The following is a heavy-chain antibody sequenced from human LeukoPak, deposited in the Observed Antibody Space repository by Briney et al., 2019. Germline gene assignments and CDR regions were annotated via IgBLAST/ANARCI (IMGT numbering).Heavy chain of an antibody. CDR2: FEPEHGKT. J-gene: IGHJ4*02. D-gene: IGHD4/OR15-4a*01. CDR3: AIGAAFDPLTFDF. Sequence: GASVKVSCKISGYTLTELSMNWVRQAPGKGLEWLGGFEPEHGKTIYAQKFQGRVTVTEDTSSDTGYMELSSLRSEDTAMYYCAIGAAFDPLTFDFWGQGTLVTISS. V-gene: IGHV1-24*01. CDR1: GYTLTELS.